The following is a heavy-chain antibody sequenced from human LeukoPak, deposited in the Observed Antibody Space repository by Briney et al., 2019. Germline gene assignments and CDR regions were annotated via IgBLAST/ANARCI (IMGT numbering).Heavy chain of an antibody. J-gene: IGHJ4*02. CDR3: AKDQYDYGDPLEDY. V-gene: IGHV3-23*01. CDR2: ISGSGGST. CDR1: GFTFSSYA. Sequence: QTGGSLRLSCAASGFTFSSYAMSWVRQAPGKGLEWVSAISGSGGSTYYADSVKGRFTISRDNSKNTLYLQMNSLRAEDTAVYYCAKDQYDYGDPLEDYWGQGTLVTVSS. D-gene: IGHD4-17*01.